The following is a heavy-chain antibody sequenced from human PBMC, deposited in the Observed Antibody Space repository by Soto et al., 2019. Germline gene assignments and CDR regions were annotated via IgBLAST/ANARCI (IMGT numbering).Heavy chain of an antibody. Sequence: RTWVRQLPGKGLEWIGYIYYSGSTYYNPSLKSRLTISIDTSKNQFSLRLTSVTAADTAVYYCARYYYGSGSYSYFDYWGQGTLVAVSS. CDR3: ARYYYGSGSYSYFDY. J-gene: IGHJ4*02. D-gene: IGHD3-10*01. CDR2: IYYSGST. V-gene: IGHV4-31*02.